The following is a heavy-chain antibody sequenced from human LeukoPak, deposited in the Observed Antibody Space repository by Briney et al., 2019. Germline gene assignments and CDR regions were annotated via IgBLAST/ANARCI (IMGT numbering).Heavy chain of an antibody. J-gene: IGHJ4*02. CDR3: AKRGYESTTWHVLDY. CDR2: IGGSGSVT. D-gene: IGHD2-15*01. Sequence: GESLRLSCVASGFAFSSYAMNWVRQAPGKELEWVSDIGGSGSVTYYADSVKGRFTIPRDNTKHTLYLQMNSAKVEHTALYYCAKRGYESTTWHVLDYWGQGTLVSVSS. V-gene: IGHV3-23*01. CDR1: GFAFSSYA.